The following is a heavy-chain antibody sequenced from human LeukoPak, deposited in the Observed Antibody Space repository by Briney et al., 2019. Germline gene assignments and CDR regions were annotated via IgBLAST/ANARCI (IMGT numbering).Heavy chain of an antibody. Sequence: GGSLRLSCAASGFTFSSYSMNWVRQAPGKGLEWVSYISSSSSTIYYADSVKGRFTISRDNAKNSLHLQMNSLRDEDTAVYYCARAVRGYSYGYDWGQGTLVTVSS. J-gene: IGHJ4*02. V-gene: IGHV3-48*02. D-gene: IGHD5-18*01. CDR3: ARAVRGYSYGYD. CDR1: GFTFSSYS. CDR2: ISSSSSTI.